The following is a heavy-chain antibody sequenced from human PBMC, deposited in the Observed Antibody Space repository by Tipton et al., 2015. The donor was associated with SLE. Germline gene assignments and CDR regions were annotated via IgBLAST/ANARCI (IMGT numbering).Heavy chain of an antibody. CDR1: GGTFSSYA. Sequence: QLVQSGPEVKKPGSSVKVSCKASGGTFSSYAISWVRQAPGQGLEWMGRISAYNGNTNYAQKLQGRVTMTTDTSTSTAYMELRSLRSDDTAVYYCARSMDIVATTAFDLWGRGTLVTVSS. J-gene: IGHJ2*01. D-gene: IGHD5-12*01. CDR2: ISAYNGNT. V-gene: IGHV1-18*01. CDR3: ARSMDIVATTAFDL.